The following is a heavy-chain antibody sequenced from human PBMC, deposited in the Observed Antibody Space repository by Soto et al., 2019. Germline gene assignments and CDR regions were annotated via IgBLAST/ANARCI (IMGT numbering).Heavy chain of an antibody. CDR1: GFSFSSYD. CDR3: VKDLRAGDY. Sequence: VQLLESGGGLVQPGRSLRLACEASGFSFSSYDMNWVRQAPGKGLIWLAGISYDGRSEYYADSVKGRFSISRDNSKNTLYLQMNSLRAEDTALYYCVKDLRAGDYWGQGILVTVSS. J-gene: IGHJ4*02. CDR2: ISYDGRSE. V-gene: IGHV3-30*18.